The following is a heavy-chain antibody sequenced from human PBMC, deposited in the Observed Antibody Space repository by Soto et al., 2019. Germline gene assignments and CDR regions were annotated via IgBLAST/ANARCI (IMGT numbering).Heavy chain of an antibody. Sequence: EVQLAEYGGGLVQPGGSLRLSCAASGFTFSPYWMHWVRQAPGKGLVWVSRINPDGSSTDYADSVKGRFTISRDNAKNTLYLQMNSLRAEDTAVYYCGRGGSDSPRGMAVWGQGTTVTVSS. V-gene: IGHV3-74*01. CDR2: INPDGSST. CDR1: GFTFSPYW. CDR3: GRGGSDSPRGMAV. J-gene: IGHJ6*02. D-gene: IGHD6-19*01.